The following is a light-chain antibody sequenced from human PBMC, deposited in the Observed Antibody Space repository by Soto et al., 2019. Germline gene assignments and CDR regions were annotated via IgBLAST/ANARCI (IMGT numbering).Light chain of an antibody. CDR2: EAS. J-gene: IGKJ1*01. V-gene: IGKV3-11*01. Sequence: EVMWTQSPGTLSLSQGDRATVXXXASQRVSTFLAWYQQRPGQAPRLLISEASNRATGIPARFSGSGSGTDFTLTISSLEPEDFAVYYCQQSHNWPRTFGQGSKV. CDR3: QQSHNWPRT. CDR1: QRVSTF.